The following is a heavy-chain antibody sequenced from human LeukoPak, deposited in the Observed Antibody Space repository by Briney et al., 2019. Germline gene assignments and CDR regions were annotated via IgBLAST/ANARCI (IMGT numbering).Heavy chain of an antibody. Sequence: PGGSLRLSCAASGFTVSTNYMSWVRQVPGKGLEWVSVIYSGGSTYYADSVKGRFTISRDNSKNTLSLQMNSLRAEDTALYYCARTVGYYYSVFDIWGQGTMVTVSS. V-gene: IGHV3-53*01. J-gene: IGHJ3*02. CDR3: ARTVGYYYSVFDI. CDR1: GFTVSTNY. CDR2: IYSGGST. D-gene: IGHD3-22*01.